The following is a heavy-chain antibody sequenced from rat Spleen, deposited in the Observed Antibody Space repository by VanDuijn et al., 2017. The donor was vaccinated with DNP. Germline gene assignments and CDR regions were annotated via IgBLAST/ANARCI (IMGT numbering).Heavy chain of an antibody. V-gene: IGHV3-3*01. CDR1: GYSITSSYR. D-gene: IGHD1-6*01. J-gene: IGHJ2*01. CDR3: ARGDILRSFDY. Sequence: EVQLQESGPGLVKPSQSLSLTCSVSGYSITSSYRWNWIRKFPGNKLEWMGYINNVGSTNYNPSLKSRISITRDTSKNQFFLQVNSVTTEDTATYYCARGDILRSFDYWGQGVMVTVSS. CDR2: INNVGST.